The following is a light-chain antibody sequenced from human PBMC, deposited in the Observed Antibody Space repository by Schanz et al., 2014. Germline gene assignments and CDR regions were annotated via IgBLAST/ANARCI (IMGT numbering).Light chain of an antibody. CDR1: SSDVGSYNL. Sequence: QSALAQPPSASGSPGQSITISCTGTSSDVGSYNLVSWYQQHPGKAPKLMIYEVSKRPSGVSNRFSGSKSGNTASLTISGLQAEDEADYFCTSYTSSDTLVFGGGTKLTV. CDR3: TSYTSSDTLV. V-gene: IGLV2-14*02. CDR2: EVS. J-gene: IGLJ2*01.